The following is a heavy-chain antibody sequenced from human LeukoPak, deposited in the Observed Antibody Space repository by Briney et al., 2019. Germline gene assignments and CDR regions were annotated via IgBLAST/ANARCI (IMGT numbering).Heavy chain of an antibody. Sequence: GGSLRLSCAASGFTFSSYAMSWVRQAPGKGLEWVSAISGSGGSTYYADSVKGRFTISRDNSKNTLYLQMNSLRAEDTAVYYRARESPPYYDFWSGYQPTHSYYFDYWGRGTLVTVSS. D-gene: IGHD3-3*01. CDR3: ARESPPYYDFWSGYQPTHSYYFDY. J-gene: IGHJ4*02. CDR2: ISGSGGST. V-gene: IGHV3-23*01. CDR1: GFTFSSYA.